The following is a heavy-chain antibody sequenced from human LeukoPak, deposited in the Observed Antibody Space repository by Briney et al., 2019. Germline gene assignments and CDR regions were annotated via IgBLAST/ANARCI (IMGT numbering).Heavy chain of an antibody. D-gene: IGHD3-22*01. Sequence: GGSLRLSCAASGFTFSNAWMSWVRQAPGKGLEWVGRIKSKADGGTTDYAAPVKGRFTISRDDSKDTLYLQMNSLKTEDTAVYYCTTDLHDSSGYYPNYYYYYYMDVWGKGTTVTVSS. CDR1: GFTFSNAW. CDR2: IKSKADGGTT. V-gene: IGHV3-15*01. CDR3: TTDLHDSSGYYPNYYYYYYMDV. J-gene: IGHJ6*03.